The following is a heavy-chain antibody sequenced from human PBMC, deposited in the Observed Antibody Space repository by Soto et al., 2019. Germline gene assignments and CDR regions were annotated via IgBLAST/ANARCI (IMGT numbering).Heavy chain of an antibody. D-gene: IGHD6-6*01. CDR2: IKSKTDGGTT. J-gene: IGHJ4*02. CDR1: GFSFNDAW. Sequence: EVQLVESGGDLVKPGGSLRLSCAASGFSFNDAWMKWFRQAPGKGLEWVGRIKSKTDGGTTDYAAPVKGRFTISRDDSQDTLYRQMTSLKTEDTAVYYCTTYSGVAGRPLPSFWGQGTLVTVSS. V-gene: IGHV3-15*07. CDR3: TTYSGVAGRPLPSF.